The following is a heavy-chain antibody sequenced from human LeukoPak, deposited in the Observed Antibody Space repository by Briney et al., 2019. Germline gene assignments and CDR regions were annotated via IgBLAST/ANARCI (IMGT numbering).Heavy chain of an antibody. CDR2: IYYSGST. D-gene: IGHD3-10*01. CDR1: GGSISSYY. J-gene: IGHJ4*02. CDR3: ARARGRPPYAEFDY. Sequence: PSETLSLTCTVSGGSISSYYWSWIRQPPGKGLEWIGYIYYSGSTNYNPSLKSRVTISVDTSKNQFSLKLSSVTAADTAVYYCARARGRPPYAEFDYWGQGTLVTVSS. V-gene: IGHV4-59*01.